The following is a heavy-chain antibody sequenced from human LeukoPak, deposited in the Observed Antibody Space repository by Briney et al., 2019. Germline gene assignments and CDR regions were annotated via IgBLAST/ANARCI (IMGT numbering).Heavy chain of an antibody. CDR3: ARDPYGMDV. CDR2: IWYDGSNE. V-gene: IGHV3-33*07. J-gene: IGHJ6*02. Sequence: PGGSLRLSCAASGFIFSSNVMYWVRQAPGKGLEWVAVIWYDGSNEKYADSVKGRFTISRDNSKNTLNLQMNSLRAEDTAVYYCARDPYGMDVWGQGTTVTVSS. CDR1: GFIFSSNV.